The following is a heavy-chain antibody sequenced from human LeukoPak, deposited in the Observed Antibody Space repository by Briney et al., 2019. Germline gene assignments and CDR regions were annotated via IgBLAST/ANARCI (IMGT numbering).Heavy chain of an antibody. J-gene: IGHJ4*02. D-gene: IGHD6-19*01. Sequence: GESLKISCKGSGYSFTSYWISWVRQMPGKGLEWMGRIDPSDSYTNYSPSFQGHVTISADKSISTAYLQWSSLKASDTAMYYCARRVLFSGWYETYDYWGQGTLVTVSS. CDR2: IDPSDSYT. V-gene: IGHV5-10-1*01. CDR1: GYSFTSYW. CDR3: ARRVLFSGWYETYDY.